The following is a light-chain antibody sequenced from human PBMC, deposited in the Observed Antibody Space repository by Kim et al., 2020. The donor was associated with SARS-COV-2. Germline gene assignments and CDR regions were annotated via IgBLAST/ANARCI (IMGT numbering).Light chain of an antibody. V-gene: IGKV1-39*01. CDR1: QSIEKF. CDR2: AAS. CDR3: QQSYSMPIT. J-gene: IGKJ4*01. Sequence: ASVGDRVTITCRASQSIEKFLNWYQQKPGKAPKLLINAASSLQGGVPSRLSGSGSGTDFTLTITSLQPEDFATYYCQQSYSMPITLGGGTKVDIK.